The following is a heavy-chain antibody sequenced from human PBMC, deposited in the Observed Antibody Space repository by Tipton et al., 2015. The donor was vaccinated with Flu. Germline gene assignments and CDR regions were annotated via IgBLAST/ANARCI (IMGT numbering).Heavy chain of an antibody. Sequence: VQLVQSGGGLTQPGGSLRLSCEASGFTVSTNYMGWVRQAPGKGLEWVSVIYRGDRTYYADAVKGRFTTSRDNSKNTLYVQMNSLRVEDTAVYYCARVREADYAYGMDVWGQGTTVTVSS. CDR3: ARVREADYAYGMDV. J-gene: IGHJ6*02. CDR1: GFTVSTNY. CDR2: IYRGDRT. V-gene: IGHV3-53*01. D-gene: IGHD3-16*01.